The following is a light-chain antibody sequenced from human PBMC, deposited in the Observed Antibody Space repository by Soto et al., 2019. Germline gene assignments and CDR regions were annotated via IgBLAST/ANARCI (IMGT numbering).Light chain of an antibody. Sequence: DIQMTQSPSSLSASVGDRVSITCRASQSISTWLAWYQQQPGGAPRLLIYDASSLQSGVPSRFSGNRSGTEFTLTISSLQPDDFSSYYCQHYYNYPWTFGQGTKVDIK. J-gene: IGKJ1*01. CDR1: QSISTW. CDR3: QHYYNYPWT. V-gene: IGKV1-5*01. CDR2: DAS.